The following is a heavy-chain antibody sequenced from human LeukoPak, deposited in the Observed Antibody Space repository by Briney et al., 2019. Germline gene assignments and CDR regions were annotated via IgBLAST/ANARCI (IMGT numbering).Heavy chain of an antibody. J-gene: IGHJ3*02. D-gene: IGHD5-12*01. Sequence: GESLKISCKGSGYSFTSYWIGWVRQMPGKGLEWMGIIYPGDSDTRYSPSFQGQVTISADESISTAYLQWSSLKASDTAMYYCARPHMWATPFDAFDIWGQGTMVTVSS. V-gene: IGHV5-51*01. CDR3: ARPHMWATPFDAFDI. CDR2: IYPGDSDT. CDR1: GYSFTSYW.